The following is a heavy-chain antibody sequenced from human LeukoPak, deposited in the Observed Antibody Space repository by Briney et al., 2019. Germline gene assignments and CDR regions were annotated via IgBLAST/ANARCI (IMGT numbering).Heavy chain of an antibody. J-gene: IGHJ4*02. V-gene: IGHV3-11*01. D-gene: IGHD5-12*01. CDR1: GFTFSSYA. CDR2: ISSSGSTI. CDR3: ARDGKAVATDFDY. Sequence: PGGSLRLSCAASGFTFSSYAMSWIRQAPGKGLEWVSFISSSGSTIYYADSVKGRFTISRDNAKNSLYLQMNSLRAEDTAVYYCARDGKAVATDFDYWGQGTLVTVSS.